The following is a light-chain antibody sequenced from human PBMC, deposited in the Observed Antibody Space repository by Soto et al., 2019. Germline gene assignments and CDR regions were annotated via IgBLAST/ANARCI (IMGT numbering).Light chain of an antibody. V-gene: IGLV1-44*01. CDR1: SSNIGSNT. Sequence: QSVLTQPPSASGTPGQRVTISCSGSSSNIGSNTVNWYQQLPGTAPKLLIYSNNQRPSGVPARFSGSKSGTTAALAISGRQSEDEDDYYCAAWDDSLNGYVFGTGTKLTVL. CDR2: SNN. J-gene: IGLJ1*01. CDR3: AAWDDSLNGYV.